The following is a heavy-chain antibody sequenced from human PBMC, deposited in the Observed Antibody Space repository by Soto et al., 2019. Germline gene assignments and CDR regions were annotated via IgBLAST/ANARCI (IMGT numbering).Heavy chain of an antibody. D-gene: IGHD2-8*01. CDR2: IKQDGSEK. J-gene: IGHJ5*02. V-gene: IGHV3-7*01. CDR3: AREGYGYCINGVCYTGWFDP. Sequence: EVQLVESGGGLVQPGGSLRLSCAASGFTFSSYWMSWVRQAPGKGLEWVANIKQDGSEKYYVDSVKGRFTISRDNAKNYLYLQINSLRAEDTAVYYCAREGYGYCINGVCYTGWFDPWGQGTLVTVSS. CDR1: GFTFSSYW.